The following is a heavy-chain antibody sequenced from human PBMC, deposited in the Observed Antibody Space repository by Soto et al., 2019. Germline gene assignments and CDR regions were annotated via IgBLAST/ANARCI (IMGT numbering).Heavy chain of an antibody. D-gene: IGHD3-16*01. J-gene: IGHJ6*02. V-gene: IGHV1-46*01. Sequence: ASVKVSCKASGYTFTSYYMHWVRQAPGQGLEWMGIINPSGGSTSYAQKFQGRVTMTRDTSTSTVYMELSSLRSEDTAVYYCARLGGVVTPDFSFFYYGMDVWGQGTTVTVSS. CDR1: GYTFTSYY. CDR3: ARLGGVVTPDFSFFYYGMDV. CDR2: INPSGGST.